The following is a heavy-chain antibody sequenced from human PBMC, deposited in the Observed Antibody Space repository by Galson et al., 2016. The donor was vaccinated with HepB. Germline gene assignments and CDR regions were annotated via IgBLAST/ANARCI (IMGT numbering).Heavy chain of an antibody. D-gene: IGHD5-18*01. CDR3: TTSSTRGYTYGPSAY. Sequence: SLRLSCAASGFTFSRAWMNWVRQAPGKGLEWVGRIKSYTDGGTTEYAAPMKGRFTFSRDESNNRLYLQMNSLKNEDTAVYYCTTSSTRGYTYGPSAYWGPGTLVAVSS. CDR2: IKSYTDGGTT. V-gene: IGHV3-15*01. J-gene: IGHJ4*02. CDR1: GFTFSRAW.